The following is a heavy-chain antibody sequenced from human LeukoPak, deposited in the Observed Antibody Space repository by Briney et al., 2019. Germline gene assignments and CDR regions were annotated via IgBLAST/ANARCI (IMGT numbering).Heavy chain of an antibody. Sequence: SVKVSCKASGGTFSSYAISWVRQAPGQGLEWMGGIIPIFGTANYAQKFQGRVTITADESTSTAYMELSSLRSEDTAVYYCARDFPYCSSTSCYRSWFDPWGQGTLVTVSS. CDR1: GGTFSSYA. V-gene: IGHV1-69*13. CDR3: ARDFPYCSSTSCYRSWFDP. D-gene: IGHD2-2*02. J-gene: IGHJ5*02. CDR2: IIPIFGTA.